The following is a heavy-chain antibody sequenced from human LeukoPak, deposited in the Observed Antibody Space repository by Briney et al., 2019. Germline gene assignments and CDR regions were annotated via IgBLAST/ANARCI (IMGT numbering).Heavy chain of an antibody. D-gene: IGHD3-22*01. Sequence: SETLSLTCAVYGGSFSGYYWSWIRQPPGKGLEWIGEINHSGSTNYNPSLKSRVTISVDTSKDQFSLKLSSVTAADTAVYYCARRPVYYYDSSGYYGNWGQGTLVTVSS. CDR1: GGSFSGYY. CDR2: INHSGST. V-gene: IGHV4-34*01. J-gene: IGHJ4*02. CDR3: ARRPVYYYDSSGYYGN.